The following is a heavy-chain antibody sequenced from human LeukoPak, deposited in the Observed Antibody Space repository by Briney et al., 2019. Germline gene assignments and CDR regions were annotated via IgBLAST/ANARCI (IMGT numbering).Heavy chain of an antibody. V-gene: IGHV3-66*01. CDR2: IYSGGSI. CDR3: ARALRDGYNRGFDY. Sequence: PGGSLRLSCAASGFTFSSYSFNWVRQAPGKGLEWVSVIYSGGSILYADSVKGRFTISRDNSKNTLYLQMNSLRAEDTAVYYCARALRDGYNRGFDYWGQGTLVTVSS. D-gene: IGHD5-24*01. CDR1: GFTFSSYS. J-gene: IGHJ4*02.